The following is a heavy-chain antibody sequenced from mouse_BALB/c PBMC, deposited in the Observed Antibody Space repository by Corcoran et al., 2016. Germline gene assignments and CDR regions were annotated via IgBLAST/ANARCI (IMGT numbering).Heavy chain of an antibody. CDR2: IDPANGNT. Sequence: EVQLQQSGAELVKPGASVKLSRTASGFNIKDTYMHWVKQRPEQGLEWIGRIDPANGNTTYDPKFQGKATITAETSSNTAYLQLSSLTSEDTAVYSCARWDWYFDVWGAGTTVTVSS. CDR3: ARWDWYFDV. CDR1: GFNIKDTY. J-gene: IGHJ1*01. V-gene: IGHV14-3*02.